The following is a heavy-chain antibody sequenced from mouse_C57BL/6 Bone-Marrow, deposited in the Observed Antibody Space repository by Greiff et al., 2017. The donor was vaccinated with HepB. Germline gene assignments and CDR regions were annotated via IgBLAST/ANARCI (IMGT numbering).Heavy chain of an antibody. CDR2: IYPGSGNT. CDR3: ARSSTGSGFDY. D-gene: IGHD4-1*02. V-gene: IGHV1-76*01. CDR1: GYTFTDYY. J-gene: IGHJ2*01. Sequence: VKLMESGAELVRPGASVKLSCKASGYTFTDYYINWVKQRPGQGLEWIARIYPGSGNTYYNEKFKGKATLTAEKSSSTAYMQLSSLTSEDSAVYFCARSSTGSGFDYWGQGTTLTVSS.